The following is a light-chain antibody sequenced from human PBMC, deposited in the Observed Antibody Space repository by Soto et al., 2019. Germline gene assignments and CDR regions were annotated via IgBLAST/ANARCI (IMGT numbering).Light chain of an antibody. CDR3: LSHSGSSNV. CDR2: EVN. V-gene: IGLV2-8*01. J-gene: IGLJ1*01. Sequence: QSALTQPPCASGSRGQSVAISCTGTSRDVGASDYVSWYQQHSGKAPKLLLYEVNKRPSGVPDRFSGSKSGNTASLTVSALQADDEADYYCLSHSGSSNVLGTGTKLTAL. CDR1: SRDVGASDY.